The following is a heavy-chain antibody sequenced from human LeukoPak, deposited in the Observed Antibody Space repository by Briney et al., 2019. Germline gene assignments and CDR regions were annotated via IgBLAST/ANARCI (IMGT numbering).Heavy chain of an antibody. J-gene: IGHJ4*02. CDR2: FNPTYLST. CDR1: GYTFIKYS. Sequence: ASVKVSCKANGYTFIKYSIHWVRQAPGQGLEWMGEFNPTYLSTQYAQKFQGRVTMTWDMSSGTVYMDLNSLRSDDTAVYFCVRDASGSPGYWGQGTQDTVSS. CDR3: VRDASGSPGY. V-gene: IGHV1-46*01. D-gene: IGHD3-10*01.